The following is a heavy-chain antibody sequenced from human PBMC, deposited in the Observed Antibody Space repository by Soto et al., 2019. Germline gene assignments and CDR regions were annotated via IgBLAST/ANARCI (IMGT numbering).Heavy chain of an antibody. V-gene: IGHV3-74*01. Sequence: GGSLRLSCAASGFTFSSYWMHWVRQAPGKGLVWVSRINSDGSSTSYADSVKGRFTISRDNAKNTLYLQMNSLRAEDTAVYYCARDRFEYDFWSGYYGYNWFGPWGRGTLVTVSS. CDR1: GFTFSSYW. CDR3: ARDRFEYDFWSGYYGYNWFGP. CDR2: INSDGSST. J-gene: IGHJ5*02. D-gene: IGHD3-3*01.